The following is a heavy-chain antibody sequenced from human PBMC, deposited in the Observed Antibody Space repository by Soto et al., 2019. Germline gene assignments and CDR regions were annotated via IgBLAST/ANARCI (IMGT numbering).Heavy chain of an antibody. J-gene: IGHJ4*02. CDR3: ARDVIAASGFFDY. V-gene: IGHV3-11*01. CDR2: ISSDGNTI. D-gene: IGHD6-13*01. CDR1: GFTFSDYY. Sequence: VQLVESGGGLVKPGGSLRLSCAASGFTFSDYYMTWIRQPPGKGLECVSYISSDGNTIHYADSVKGRFTISRDNAKKSLYLQMNSLRAEDTAVYYCARDVIAASGFFDYWGQGTLVTVSS.